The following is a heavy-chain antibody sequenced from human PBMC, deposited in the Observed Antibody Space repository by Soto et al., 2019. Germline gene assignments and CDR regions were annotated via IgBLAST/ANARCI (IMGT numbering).Heavy chain of an antibody. D-gene: IGHD2-21*02. J-gene: IGHJ6*02. V-gene: IGHV3-74*01. CDR2: INSDGSST. CDR1: GFTLRSYW. CDR3: VRRVTDYGMDV. Sequence: GGSLRLSCAAPGFTLRSYWMHWVRQAPGKGLVWVSRINSDGSSTSYADSVKGRFTISRDNAKNTLFLQMNSLRAEDTAVYYCVRRVTDYGMDVWGQGTTVTVSS.